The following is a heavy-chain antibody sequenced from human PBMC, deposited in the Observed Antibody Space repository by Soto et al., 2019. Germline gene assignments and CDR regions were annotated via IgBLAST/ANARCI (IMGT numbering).Heavy chain of an antibody. CDR1: GFTFSSYG. Sequence: GGSLRLSCAASGFTFSSYGMHWVRQAPGKGLEWVAVISYDGSNKYYADSVKGRFTISRDNSKNTLYLQMNSLRAEDTAVYYCAKDTTMDRVTSPDYWGQGTLVTVSS. J-gene: IGHJ4*02. CDR2: ISYDGSNK. CDR3: AKDTTMDRVTSPDY. V-gene: IGHV3-30*18. D-gene: IGHD3-10*01.